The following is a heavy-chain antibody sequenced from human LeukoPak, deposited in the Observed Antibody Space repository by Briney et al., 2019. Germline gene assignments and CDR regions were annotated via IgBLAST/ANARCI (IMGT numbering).Heavy chain of an antibody. CDR2: INHSGST. CDR3: ARDRSFLEWLPFDY. V-gene: IGHV4-34*01. Sequence: PSETLSLTCAVYGGSFSGYYWSWIRQPPGKGLEWIGEINHSGSTNYNPSLKSRVTISVDTSKNQFSLKLSSVTAADTAVYYCARDRSFLEWLPFDYWGQGTLVTV. J-gene: IGHJ4*02. D-gene: IGHD3-3*01. CDR1: GGSFSGYY.